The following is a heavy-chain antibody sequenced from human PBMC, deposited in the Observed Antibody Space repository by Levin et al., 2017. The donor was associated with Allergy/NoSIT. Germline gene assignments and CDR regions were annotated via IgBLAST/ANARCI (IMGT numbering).Heavy chain of an antibody. CDR1: GGSISSSSYY. CDR3: ARHRRLNAFDI. V-gene: IGHV4-39*01. Sequence: SQTLSLTCTVSGGSISSSSYYWGWIRQPPGKGLEWIGSIYYSGSTYYNPSLKSRVTISVDTSKNQFSLKLSSVTAADTAVYYCARHRRLNAFDIWGQGTMVTVSS. CDR2: IYYSGST. J-gene: IGHJ3*02.